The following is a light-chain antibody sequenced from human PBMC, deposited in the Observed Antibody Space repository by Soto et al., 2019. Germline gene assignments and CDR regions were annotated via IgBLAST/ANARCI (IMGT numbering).Light chain of an antibody. CDR2: DAS. Sequence: EIVLTQSPGTLSLSPGDRATLSCRASQSVGSSYLAWYQQKPGQAPRLLIYDASRRATGIPDRFSGSGSGTDFTLTISRLEPEDFAVYYCQQYGSSPTFGQGTKLEIK. CDR1: QSVGSSY. J-gene: IGKJ2*01. V-gene: IGKV3-20*01. CDR3: QQYGSSPT.